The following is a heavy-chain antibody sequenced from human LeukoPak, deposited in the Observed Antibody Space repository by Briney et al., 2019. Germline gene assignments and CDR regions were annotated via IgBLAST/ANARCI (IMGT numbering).Heavy chain of an antibody. J-gene: IGHJ2*01. Sequence: SETLSLTCTVSGGSISTSYWTWIRQPPGRGLEFIGYIYSSGNTYYNPSLKSRVTVSIDTSKYQFSLKLTSVTAADTAVYYCARLYFFGSGHSDLWGRGTLVTVSS. D-gene: IGHD3-10*01. CDR1: GGSISTSY. CDR2: IYSSGNT. V-gene: IGHV4-4*09. CDR3: ARLYFFGSGHSDL.